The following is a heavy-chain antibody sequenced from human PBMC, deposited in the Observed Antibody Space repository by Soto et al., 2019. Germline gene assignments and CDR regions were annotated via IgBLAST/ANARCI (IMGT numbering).Heavy chain of an antibody. J-gene: IGHJ4*02. CDR1: GFTFNSLS. CDR2: ISHDGRVT. V-gene: IGHV3-30*04. CDR3: AREPYGDSQYFDY. D-gene: IGHD2-21*02. Sequence: ESGGGMVQPGTSLRISYAASGFTFNSLSLHWVRQRPDKGLEWVAVISHDGRVTFYADFVKGRFTVSRDNSKNTIYLQVNSLRAEDTAVYYCAREPYGDSQYFDYWGQGTLVTVSS.